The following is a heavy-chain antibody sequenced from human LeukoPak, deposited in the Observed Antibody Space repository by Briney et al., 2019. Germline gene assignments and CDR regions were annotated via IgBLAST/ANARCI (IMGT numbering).Heavy chain of an antibody. CDR1: GGSISNYY. CDR2: IYYSGST. Sequence: SETLSLTCTVSGGSISNYYWSWIRQPPEKGLEWIGYIYYSGSTKYNPSLKSRVTITVDTSKNQFSLKLSSVTAADTAVYYCARQQNGAAARPRWFDPWGQGTLVTVSS. J-gene: IGHJ5*02. D-gene: IGHD6-6*01. CDR3: ARQQNGAAARPRWFDP. V-gene: IGHV4-59*08.